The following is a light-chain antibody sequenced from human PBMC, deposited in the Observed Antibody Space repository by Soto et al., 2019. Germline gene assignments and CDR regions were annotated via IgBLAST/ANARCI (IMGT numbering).Light chain of an antibody. CDR1: SSDVGGYNY. J-gene: IGLJ2*01. CDR2: DVS. CDR3: SSYTYRSTLV. V-gene: IGLV2-14*01. Sequence: QSVLTQPASVSGSPGQSITISCTGTSSDVGGYNYVSWYQQLPGKAPKLIIYDVSHRPSGVSNRFSGSKSGNTASLTISGLQAEDEADYYCSSYTYRSTLVFGGGTKLTVL.